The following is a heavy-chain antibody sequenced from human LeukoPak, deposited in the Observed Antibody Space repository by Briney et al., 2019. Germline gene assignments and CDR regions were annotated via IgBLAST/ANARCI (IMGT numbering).Heavy chain of an antibody. D-gene: IGHD3-22*01. CDR3: ARDGGYLWELMY. Sequence: ASVKVSCKASGYTFTGDYMHWVRQAPGQGLEWMGWINPNSGGTNYAQKFQGRVTMTRDTSISTAYMELSRLRSDDTAVYYCARDGGYLWELMYRGQGTLVTVSS. CDR1: GYTFTGDY. J-gene: IGHJ4*02. CDR2: INPNSGGT. V-gene: IGHV1-2*02.